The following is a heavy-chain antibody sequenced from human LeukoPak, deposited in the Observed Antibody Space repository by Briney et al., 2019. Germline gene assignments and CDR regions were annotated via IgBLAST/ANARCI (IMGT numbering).Heavy chain of an antibody. J-gene: IGHJ4*02. CDR1: GYTFTSRD. D-gene: IGHD1-1*01. CDR2: MNPNSGNM. V-gene: IGHV1-8*01. Sequence: ASVTVSCKASGYTFTSRDINWVRQATGQGLEWMGWMNPNSGNMGYAQKFQGRVTMTRDTSINTAYMQLYSLRSEDTAVYYCARGYSPSVRTTGNDYWGQGTLVTVSS. CDR3: ARGYSPSVRTTGNDY.